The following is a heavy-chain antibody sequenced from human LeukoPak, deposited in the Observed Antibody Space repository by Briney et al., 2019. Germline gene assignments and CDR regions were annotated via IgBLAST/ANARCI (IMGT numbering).Heavy chain of an antibody. CDR2: ISGSGGST. CDR3: AQSGRYYFDY. Sequence: PSETLSLTCAVYGGSFSGYYWSWVRQAPGKGLEWVSAISGSGGSTYYADSVKGRFTISRDSSKNTLYLQMNSLRAEDTAVYYCAQSGRYYFDYWGQGTLVTVSS. V-gene: IGHV3-23*01. CDR1: GGSFSGYY. D-gene: IGHD6-25*01. J-gene: IGHJ4*02.